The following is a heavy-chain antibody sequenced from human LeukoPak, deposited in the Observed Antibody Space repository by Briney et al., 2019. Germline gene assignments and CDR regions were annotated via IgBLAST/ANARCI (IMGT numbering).Heavy chain of an antibody. CDR2: INTNTGNP. D-gene: IGHD3-3*01. V-gene: IGHV7-4-1*02. CDR1: GYTFTSYA. CDR3: ARDVVDDFWSGYYWVDP. J-gene: IGHJ5*02. Sequence: ASVKVSCKASGYTFTSYAMNWVRQAPGQGLEWMGWINTNTGNPTYAQGFTGRFVFSLDTSVSTAYLQISSLKAEDTAVYYCARDVVDDFWSGYYWVDPWGQGTLVTVSS.